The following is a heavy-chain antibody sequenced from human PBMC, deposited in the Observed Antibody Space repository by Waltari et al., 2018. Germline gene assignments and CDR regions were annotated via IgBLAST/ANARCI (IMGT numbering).Heavy chain of an antibody. CDR3: ATPFYNWDDPLHS. Sequence: EVQLLDFGGDLVQPGGSLRPSCAASGITFTHCAITWVRLAPGTGLEWVSAITVGDDTYYTDSVKGRFTISRDTSKDTVHLQMNGLRADDTAVYYCATPFYNWDDPLHSWGQGTLVTVSS. J-gene: IGHJ4*02. D-gene: IGHD1-20*01. CDR1: GITFTHCA. CDR2: ITVGDDT. V-gene: IGHV3-23*01.